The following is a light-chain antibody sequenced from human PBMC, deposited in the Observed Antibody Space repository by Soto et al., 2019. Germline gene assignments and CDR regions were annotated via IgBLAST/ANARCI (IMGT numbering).Light chain of an antibody. V-gene: IGKV3-20*01. CDR2: GAS. Sequence: EIVLTQSPGTLSLSPGEGATLSCRASQSVSSSYLAWYQQKPGQAPRLLIYGASSRATGIPDRFSGSGSGTDFTLIISRLEPEDFAVYYCHQYGSSPPYTFGEGTKLEI. J-gene: IGKJ2*01. CDR1: QSVSSSY. CDR3: HQYGSSPPYT.